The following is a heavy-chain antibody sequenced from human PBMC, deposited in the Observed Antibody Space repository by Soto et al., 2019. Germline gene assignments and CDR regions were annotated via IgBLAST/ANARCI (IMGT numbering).Heavy chain of an antibody. V-gene: IGHV1-58*01. J-gene: IGHJ4*02. CDR1: GFTFTSSA. CDR2: IVVGSGNT. CDR3: AADSNHGSGSFDY. Sequence: QMQLVQSGPEVKKPGTSVKVSCKASGFTFTSSAVQWVRQARGQSLEWIGWIVVGSGNTNYAQKFQERVTITRDMSTSTAYMELSSLRSEDTAVYYCAADSNHGSGSFDYWGQGTLVTVSS. D-gene: IGHD3-10*01.